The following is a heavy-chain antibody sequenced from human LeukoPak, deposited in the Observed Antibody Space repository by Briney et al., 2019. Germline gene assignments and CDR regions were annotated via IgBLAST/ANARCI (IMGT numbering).Heavy chain of an antibody. CDR3: ARTSSIAAWGYYYYYMDV. CDR2: INWNGGST. V-gene: IGHV3-20*04. CDR1: GFTFDDYG. J-gene: IGHJ6*03. Sequence: GGSLRLSCAASGFTFDDYGMSWVRQAPGKGLEWVSGINWNGGSTGYADSVKGRFTISRDNAKNSLYLQMNSLRAEDTAVYYCARTSSIAAWGYYYYYMDVWGKGTTATVSS. D-gene: IGHD6-6*01.